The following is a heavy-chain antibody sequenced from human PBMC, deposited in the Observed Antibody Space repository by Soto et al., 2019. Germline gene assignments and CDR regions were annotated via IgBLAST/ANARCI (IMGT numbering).Heavy chain of an antibody. V-gene: IGHV4-39*01. CDR2: IYYSGST. CDR3: ATPNYYGSGSYTYYYGMDV. CDR1: GGSISSSSYY. D-gene: IGHD3-10*01. J-gene: IGHJ6*02. Sequence: SETLSLTCTVSGGSISSSSYYWGWIRQPPGKGLEWIGSIYYSGSTYYNPSLKSRDTIPVDTSKNQFSLKLSSVTAADTAVYYCATPNYYGSGSYTYYYGMDVWGQGTTVTVSS.